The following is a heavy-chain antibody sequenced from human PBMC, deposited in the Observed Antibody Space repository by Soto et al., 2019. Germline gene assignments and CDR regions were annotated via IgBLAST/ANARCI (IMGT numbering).Heavy chain of an antibody. Sequence: QVQLVQSGAEVKKPGSSVKVSCKASGGTFSSYAISWVRQAPGQGLEWMGGIIPIFGTANYAQKFQGRVTMTADESTSTAYMELGRLRSEDTAVYYCARGDCSGGSCYWPVAAYYYGMDVWGQGTTVTVSS. CDR3: ARGDCSGGSCYWPVAAYYYGMDV. J-gene: IGHJ6*02. CDR2: IIPIFGTA. V-gene: IGHV1-69*12. CDR1: GGTFSSYA. D-gene: IGHD2-15*01.